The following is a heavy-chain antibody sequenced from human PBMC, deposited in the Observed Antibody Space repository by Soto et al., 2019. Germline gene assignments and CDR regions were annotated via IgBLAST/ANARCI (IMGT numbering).Heavy chain of an antibody. J-gene: IGHJ4*02. Sequence: PSETLSLTCTVSGCSISSYYWSWIRQPPGKGLEWIGYIYYSGSTNYNPSLKSRVTISVDTSKNQFSLKLSSVTAADTAVYYCARLSDYYFDYWGQGTLVTVSS. CDR2: IYYSGST. CDR1: GCSISSYY. V-gene: IGHV4-59*01. CDR3: ARLSDYYFDY. D-gene: IGHD2-21*02.